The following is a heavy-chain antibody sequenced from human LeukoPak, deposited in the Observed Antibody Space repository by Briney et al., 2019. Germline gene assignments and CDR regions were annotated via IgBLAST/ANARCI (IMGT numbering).Heavy chain of an antibody. CDR2: ISYDGSNK. V-gene: IGHV3-30-3*01. CDR3: ARGGYTAHGLGYFDL. D-gene: IGHD5-18*01. CDR1: GFTFSSYA. J-gene: IGHJ2*01. Sequence: GRSLRLSCAASGFTFSSYAMHWVRQAPGKGLEWVAVISYDGSNKYYADSEKGRFTISRDNSKNTLYLQMNSLRAEDTAVYYCARGGYTAHGLGYFDLWGRGTLVTVSS.